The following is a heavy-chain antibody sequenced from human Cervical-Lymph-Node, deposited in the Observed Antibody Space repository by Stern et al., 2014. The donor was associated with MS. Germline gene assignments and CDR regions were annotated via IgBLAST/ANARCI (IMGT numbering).Heavy chain of an antibody. CDR1: GFSISSLG. CDR3: MGVGDAMDV. Sequence: VQLVESGGGVVQPGRSLRLSCAASGFSISSLGMNWVRQAPGKGLEWVAVISFVGSNKKYGDAVKGRFSISSDKSNNTMYLQMNSLRPEDTAVYYCMGVGDAMDVWGQGTTVIVS. J-gene: IGHJ6*02. V-gene: IGHV3-30*03. CDR2: ISFVGSNK.